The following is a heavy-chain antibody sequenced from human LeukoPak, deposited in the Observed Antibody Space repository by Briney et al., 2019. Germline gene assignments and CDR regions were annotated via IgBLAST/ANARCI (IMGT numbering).Heavy chain of an antibody. CDR3: ARGYYGAVTFDY. CDR2: IYHSGST. Sequence: PSDTLSLTCTVSGGSISNFYWSWIRQPSGKALEWIGYIYHSGSTSYNLSLKSRVTVSVDTSKNQFSLKLTSVTAADTAVYYCARGYYGAVTFDYWGQGTLVTVSS. J-gene: IGHJ4*02. D-gene: IGHD3-3*01. CDR1: GGSISNFY. V-gene: IGHV4-59*07.